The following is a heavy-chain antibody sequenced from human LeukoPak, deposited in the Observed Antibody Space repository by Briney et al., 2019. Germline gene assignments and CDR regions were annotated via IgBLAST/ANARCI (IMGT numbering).Heavy chain of an antibody. J-gene: IGHJ4*02. V-gene: IGHV3-23*05. CDR1: GFTFSNYG. CDR3: AKGDTGVIRRYYLDS. Sequence: GGSLRLSCAASGFTFSNYGMNWVRQAPGKGLEWVSVTDTSGVITYHTDSVKGRFTISRDNSKNTLNLQMDSLRVEDTAVYYCAKGDTGVIRRYYLDSWGQGTLVTVSS. D-gene: IGHD5-18*01. CDR2: TDTSGVIT.